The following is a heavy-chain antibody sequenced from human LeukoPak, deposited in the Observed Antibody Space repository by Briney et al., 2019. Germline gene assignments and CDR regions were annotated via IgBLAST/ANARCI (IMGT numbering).Heavy chain of an antibody. Sequence: GGSLRLSCAASGFTFSSYAMHWVRQAPGKGLERVANIKQNGSEKYYVDSVKGRFTISRDNAKNSLYLQMNSLRAEDTAVYYCARAPTYDFWSGEGYYFDYWGQGTLVTVSS. D-gene: IGHD3-3*01. CDR1: GFTFSSYA. V-gene: IGHV3-7*01. CDR3: ARAPTYDFWSGEGYYFDY. J-gene: IGHJ4*02. CDR2: IKQNGSEK.